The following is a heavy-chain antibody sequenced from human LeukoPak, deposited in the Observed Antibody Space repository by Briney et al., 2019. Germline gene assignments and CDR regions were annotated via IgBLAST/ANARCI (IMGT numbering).Heavy chain of an antibody. CDR3: ARYPSTARFDP. V-gene: IGHV4-59*12. J-gene: IGHJ5*02. D-gene: IGHD4-17*01. CDR1: GGSISSYY. Sequence: SETLSLTCTVSGGSISSYYWSWIRQPPGKGLEWIGYIYYSGSTNYNPSLKSRVTISVDTSKNQFSLKLSSVTAADTAVYYCARYPSTARFDPWGQGTLVTVSS. CDR2: IYYSGST.